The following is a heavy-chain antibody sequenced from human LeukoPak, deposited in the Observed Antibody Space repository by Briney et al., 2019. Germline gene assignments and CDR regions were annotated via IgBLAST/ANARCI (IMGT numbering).Heavy chain of an antibody. D-gene: IGHD1-26*01. CDR2: ITSSSSST. Sequence: PGGSLRLSCAASGFTFSGYSMNWVRQGPGKGLEWVSSITSSSSSTYYADSVKGRFTISRDNAKNSLHLHMNSLRAEDTAVYYCAPAGGISTWYFDYWGQGTLVTVSS. CDR1: GFTFSGYS. V-gene: IGHV3-21*01. J-gene: IGHJ4*02. CDR3: APAGGISTWYFDY.